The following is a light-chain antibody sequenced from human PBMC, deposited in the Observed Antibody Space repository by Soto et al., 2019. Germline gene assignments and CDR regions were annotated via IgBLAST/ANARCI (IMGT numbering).Light chain of an antibody. J-gene: IGKJ1*01. CDR1: QSVSSNY. Sequence: VSTKSPSTLSCYPWEGATLSCRASQSVSSNYLAWYQQKPGQAPRLLIYGAFKRATGIPDRFSGSGSGTDFTLTISRLEPEDFAVYYCQQYDASLWTFGQGTNVDTK. CDR2: GAF. V-gene: IGKV3-20*01. CDR3: QQYDASLWT.